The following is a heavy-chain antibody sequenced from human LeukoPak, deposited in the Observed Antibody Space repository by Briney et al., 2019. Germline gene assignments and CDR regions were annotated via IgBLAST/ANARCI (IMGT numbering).Heavy chain of an antibody. V-gene: IGHV1-69*06. CDR3: ARDGYYYDSSGTPPDY. Sequence: ASVTVSYKASGGTFSSYAISWVRQAPGQGLGWMGRIIPIFGTANYAQKFQGRVTITADKSTSTAYMELSSLRSEDTAVYYCARDGYYYDSSGTPPDYWGQGTLVTVSS. CDR2: IIPIFGTA. J-gene: IGHJ4*02. CDR1: GGTFSSYA. D-gene: IGHD3-22*01.